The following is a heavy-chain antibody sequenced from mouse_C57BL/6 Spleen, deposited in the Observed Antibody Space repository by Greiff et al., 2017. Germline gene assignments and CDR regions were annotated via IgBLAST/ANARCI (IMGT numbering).Heavy chain of an antibody. V-gene: IGHV1-82*01. D-gene: IGHD2-12*01. Sequence: QVQLKQSGPELVKPGASVKISCKASGYAFSSSWMNWVKQRPGKGLEWIGRIYPGDGDTNYNGKFKGKATLTADKSSSTAYMPLSSLTSEDSAVYFCARGGRIVPTDYWGQGTTLTVSS. CDR1: GYAFSSSW. CDR2: IYPGDGDT. CDR3: ARGGRIVPTDY. J-gene: IGHJ2*01.